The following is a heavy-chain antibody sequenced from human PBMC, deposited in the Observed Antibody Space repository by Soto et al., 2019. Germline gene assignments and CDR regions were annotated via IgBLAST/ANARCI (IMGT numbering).Heavy chain of an antibody. D-gene: IGHD4-4*01. V-gene: IGHV4-34*01. J-gene: IGHJ6*03. CDR1: GGSFSGYY. Sequence: PSETLSLTCAVYGGSFSGYYWSWIRQPPGKGLEWIGEINHSGSTNYYPSLKSRVTISVDTSKNQFSLKLSSVTAADTAVYYCASTAVIYYYIDVWGKGTTVTVSS. CDR3: ASTAVIYYYIDV. CDR2: INHSGST.